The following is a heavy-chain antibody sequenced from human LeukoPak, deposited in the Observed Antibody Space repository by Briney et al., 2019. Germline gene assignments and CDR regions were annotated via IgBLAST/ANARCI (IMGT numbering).Heavy chain of an antibody. CDR1: GGSVSSYY. J-gene: IGHJ5*02. CDR3: ARVELDYYGSGSPLGCDP. CDR2: IYYSGST. Sequence: SETLSLTCTVSGGSVSSYYWSWIRQPPGKGLEWIGYIYYSGSTNYNPSLKSRVTISVDTSKNQFSLKLSSVTAADTAVYYCARVELDYYGSGSPLGCDPWGQGTLVTVSS. V-gene: IGHV4-59*08. D-gene: IGHD3-10*01.